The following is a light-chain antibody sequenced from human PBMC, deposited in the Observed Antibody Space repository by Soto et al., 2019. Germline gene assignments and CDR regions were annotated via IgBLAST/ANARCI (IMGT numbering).Light chain of an antibody. CDR2: KAS. Sequence: DIQMTQSPSTLSASVGDRVTITCRASQSISSWLAWYQQKPRKAPKLLIYKASSLESGVPSRFSGSGSGTEFTLTLSSLQPDDFATYYCQQYNSFPTFGQGTKVEIK. CDR1: QSISSW. CDR3: QQYNSFPT. V-gene: IGKV1-5*03. J-gene: IGKJ1*01.